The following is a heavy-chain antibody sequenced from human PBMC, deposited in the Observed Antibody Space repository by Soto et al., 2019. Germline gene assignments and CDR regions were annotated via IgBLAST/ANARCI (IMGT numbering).Heavy chain of an antibody. J-gene: IGHJ4*02. CDR2: IYYSGST. CDR3: AREEFEYSSGWYGHYFDY. V-gene: IGHV4-59*01. D-gene: IGHD6-19*01. Sequence: SETLSLTCTVSGGSISSYYGSWIRQPPGKGLEWIGYIYYSGSTNYNPSLKSRVTISVDTSKNQFSLKLSSVTAADTAVYYCAREEFEYSSGWYGHYFDYWGQGTLVTVSS. CDR1: GGSISSYY.